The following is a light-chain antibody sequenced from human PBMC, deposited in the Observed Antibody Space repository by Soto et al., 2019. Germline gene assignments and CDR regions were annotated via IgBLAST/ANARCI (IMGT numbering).Light chain of an antibody. CDR3: QQYGSSPPLT. CDR2: GAS. CDR1: HSVSSSY. V-gene: IGKV3-20*01. Sequence: EIVLTQSPGTLSLSPGDRATLSCRASHSVSSSYLAWYQQKPGLAPRLLIYGASSRATGIPDRFSGSGSGTDFTLTISRLEPADFAVYYCQQYGSSPPLTFGGGTKVEIK. J-gene: IGKJ4*01.